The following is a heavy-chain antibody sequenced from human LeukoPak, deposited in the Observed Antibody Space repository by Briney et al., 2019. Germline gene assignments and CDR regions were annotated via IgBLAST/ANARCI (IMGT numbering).Heavy chain of an antibody. J-gene: IGHJ4*02. CDR2: ISWNSVNI. CDR3: AKASGDCRSSSCPPDY. D-gene: IGHD2-2*01. CDR1: GFTFENYA. V-gene: IGHV3-9*01. Sequence: PGRSLRLSCAASGFTFENYAMHWVRQAPGKGLEWVSGISWNSVNIYYADSVKGRVTISRDNAKNSLFLQMNSLRVEDTALYYCAKASGDCRSSSCPPDYWGQGALVTVSS.